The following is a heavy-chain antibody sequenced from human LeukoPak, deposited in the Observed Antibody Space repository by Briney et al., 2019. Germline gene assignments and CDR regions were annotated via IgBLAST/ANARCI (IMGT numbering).Heavy chain of an antibody. D-gene: IGHD1-26*01. CDR2: ISWNSGSI. J-gene: IGHJ4*02. Sequence: PGGSLRLSCAASGFTSDDYAMHRVRQAPGKGLEWVSGISWNSGSIGYADSVEGRFTISRDNAKNSLYLQMNSLRAEDMALYYCAKDTGGSYTGNSYFDYWGQGTLVTVSS. CDR1: GFTSDDYA. CDR3: AKDTGGSYTGNSYFDY. V-gene: IGHV3-9*02.